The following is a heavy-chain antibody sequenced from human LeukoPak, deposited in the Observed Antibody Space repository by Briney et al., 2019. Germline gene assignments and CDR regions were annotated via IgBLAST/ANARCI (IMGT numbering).Heavy chain of an antibody. CDR2: IYYSGST. V-gene: IGHV4-59*01. CDR3: ARGSGYYDFWSGYYGSLGFDY. D-gene: IGHD3-3*01. Sequence: SETLSLTCTVSGVSISSYYWSWIRQPPGKGLEWIGYIYYSGSTNYNPSLKSRVTISVDTSKNQFSLKLSSVTAADTAVYYCARGSGYYDFWSGYYGSLGFDYWGQGTLVTVSS. CDR1: GVSISSYY. J-gene: IGHJ4*02.